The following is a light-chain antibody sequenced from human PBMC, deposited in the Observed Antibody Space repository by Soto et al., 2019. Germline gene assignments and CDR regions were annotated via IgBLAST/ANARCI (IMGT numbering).Light chain of an antibody. J-gene: IGLJ1*01. CDR2: EVS. V-gene: IGLV2-14*01. CDR1: SRDVGGYNY. CDR3: SSYTSTGTLGV. Sequence: QSVLTQPASVSGSPGQSITISCTGTSRDVGGYNYVSWYQQHPGKAPKLMIYEVSNRPSGVSNRFSGSKSGNTASLTISGLQAEDEADYYCSSYTSTGTLGVFGTGTKLTVL.